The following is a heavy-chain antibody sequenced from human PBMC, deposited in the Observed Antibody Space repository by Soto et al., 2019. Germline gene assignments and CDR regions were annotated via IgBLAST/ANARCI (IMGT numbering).Heavy chain of an antibody. CDR3: TTDSAASYIAAEAHNWFGP. D-gene: IGHD6-13*01. Sequence: PGGSLRLSCAASGFTFSSYAMSWVRQAPGKGLEWVGRIKSKTDGGTTDYAAPVKGRFTISRDDSKNTLYLQMNSLKTEDTAVYYCTTDSAASYIAAEAHNWFGPWGQGTLVTVSS. V-gene: IGHV3-15*01. CDR2: IKSKTDGGTT. J-gene: IGHJ5*02. CDR1: GFTFSSYA.